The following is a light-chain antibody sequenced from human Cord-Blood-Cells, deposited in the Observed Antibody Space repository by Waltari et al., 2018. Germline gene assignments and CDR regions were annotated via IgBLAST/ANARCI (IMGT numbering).Light chain of an antibody. CDR2: GAS. Sequence: EIVMTQSPATLSVSPGERATLSCRASQGVSSNLAWYQEKLGQAPTLLIYGASTRATGIPARFSGSGSGTEFTLTISSLQSEDFAVYYCQQYNNWPPYTFGQGTKLEIK. CDR3: QQYNNWPPYT. J-gene: IGKJ2*01. CDR1: QGVSSN. V-gene: IGKV3-15*01.